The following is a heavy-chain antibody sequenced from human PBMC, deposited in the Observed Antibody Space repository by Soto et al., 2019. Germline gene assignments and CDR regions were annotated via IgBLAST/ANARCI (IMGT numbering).Heavy chain of an antibody. CDR2: ISSSSSTI. D-gene: IGHD3-10*01. CDR3: ASAPDGSGSYYGGIDY. J-gene: IGHJ4*02. V-gene: IGHV3-48*01. CDR1: GFTFSSYS. Sequence: GGSLRLSCAASGFTFSSYSMNWVRQAPGKGLEWVSYISSSSSTIYYADSVKGRFTISRDNAKNSLYLQMNSLRAEDTAVYYCASAPDGSGSYYGGIDYWGQGTLVTVSS.